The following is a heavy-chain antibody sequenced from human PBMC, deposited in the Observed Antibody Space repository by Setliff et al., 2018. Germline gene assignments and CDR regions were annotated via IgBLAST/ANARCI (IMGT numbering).Heavy chain of an antibody. CDR2: IYYSGDT. CDR3: ARKVEQWLTPHFDY. D-gene: IGHD6-19*01. V-gene: IGHV4-39*07. Sequence: SETLSLTCTVSGGSMITNDYFWGWIRQPPGTGLEWIGSIYYSGDTYYNPSLKSRATVSVDVSKSQFSLRLSSVTAADTAVYYCARKVEQWLTPHFDYWGQGALVTVSS. CDR1: GGSMITNDYF. J-gene: IGHJ4*02.